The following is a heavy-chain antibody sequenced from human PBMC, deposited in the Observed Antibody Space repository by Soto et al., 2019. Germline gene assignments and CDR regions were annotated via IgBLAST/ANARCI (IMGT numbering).Heavy chain of an antibody. CDR3: ARTVYSAYDYWGTYLDS. CDR1: GFVFGANA. J-gene: IGHJ4*02. Sequence: QVRLEESGGGGVQAGTSLRLSCVASGFVFGANAMHWVRQAPGKGLEWVSMISHNGNRQHYADSVKGRFTISRDNSKNTLFLQMDRLRADDTAMYYCARTVYSAYDYWGTYLDSWGQGTLVTVSS. V-gene: IGHV3-30-3*01. CDR2: ISHNGNRQ. D-gene: IGHD5-12*01.